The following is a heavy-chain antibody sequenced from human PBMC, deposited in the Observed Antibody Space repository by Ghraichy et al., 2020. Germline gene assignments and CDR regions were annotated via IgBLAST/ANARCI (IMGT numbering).Heavy chain of an antibody. CDR1: GGSISSGSYY. CDR3: ARGGLSATAPNPFHI. D-gene: IGHD3/OR15-3a*01. Sequence: SQTLSLTCTVSGGSISSGSYYWSWIRQPAGKGLEWIGRISTSGSTNYNPSLKSRVTISVDTSKNQFSLKLSSVTAADTAVYHCARGGLSATAPNPFHIWGQGTMVTVSS. V-gene: IGHV4-61*02. CDR2: ISTSGST. J-gene: IGHJ3*02.